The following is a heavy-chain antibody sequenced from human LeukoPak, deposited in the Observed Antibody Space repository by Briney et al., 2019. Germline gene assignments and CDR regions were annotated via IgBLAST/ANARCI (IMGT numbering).Heavy chain of an antibody. CDR1: GFTFSSYS. CDR3: AREYYYDSSGYYFDY. Sequence: GGSLRLSCAASGFTFSSYSMNWVRQAPGRGLEWVSSISSSSSYIYYADSVKGRFTISRDNAKNSLYLQMNSLRAEDTAVYYCAREYYYDSSGYYFDYWGQGTLVTVSS. J-gene: IGHJ4*02. CDR2: ISSSSSYI. D-gene: IGHD3-22*01. V-gene: IGHV3-21*01.